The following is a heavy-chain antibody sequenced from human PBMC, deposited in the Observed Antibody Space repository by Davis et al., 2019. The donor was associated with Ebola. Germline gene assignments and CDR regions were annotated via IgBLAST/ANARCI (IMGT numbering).Heavy chain of an antibody. D-gene: IGHD4-17*01. J-gene: IGHJ4*02. Sequence: SETLSLTCTVSGGSISSYYWSWIRQAPGKGLEWIGYIYNSVNTNYNPSLKNRVIVSVDTSKSQFSLKLTSVTAEDTAVYYCARSPDYGDSLFDQWGQGILVTVSS. V-gene: IGHV4-59*12. CDR1: GGSISSYY. CDR3: ARSPDYGDSLFDQ. CDR2: IYNSVNT.